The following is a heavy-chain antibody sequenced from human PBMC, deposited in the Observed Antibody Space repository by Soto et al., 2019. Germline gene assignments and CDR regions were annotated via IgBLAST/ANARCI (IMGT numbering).Heavy chain of an antibody. CDR1: GGSFSGYY. CDR3: ARGSLWFGELLGED. V-gene: IGHV4-34*01. CDR2: INHSGST. Sequence: QVQLQQWGAGLLKPSETLSLTCAVYGGSFSGYYWSWIRQPPGKGLEWIGEINHSGSTNYNPSLKSRVTISVDTSKNQFSLKLSSVTAADTAVYYCARGSLWFGELLGEDWGQGTLVTVSS. J-gene: IGHJ4*02. D-gene: IGHD3-10*01.